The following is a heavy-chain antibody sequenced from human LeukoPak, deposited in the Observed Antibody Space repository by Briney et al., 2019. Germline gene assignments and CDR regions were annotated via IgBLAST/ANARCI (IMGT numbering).Heavy chain of an antibody. Sequence: ASETLSLTCTVSGGSISSYYWSWIRQPAGKGLEWIGRIHSSGSTNYNPSLKSRVTMSVDTSNNQFSLKLSSVTAADTAVYYCARDPYCSGGSCYLNWFDPWGQGTLVTVSS. CDR3: ARDPYCSGGSCYLNWFDP. D-gene: IGHD2-15*01. CDR2: IHSSGST. CDR1: GGSISSYY. J-gene: IGHJ5*02. V-gene: IGHV4-4*07.